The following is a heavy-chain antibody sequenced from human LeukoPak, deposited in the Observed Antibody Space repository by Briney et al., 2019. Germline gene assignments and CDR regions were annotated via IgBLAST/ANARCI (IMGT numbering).Heavy chain of an antibody. V-gene: IGHV1-18*01. D-gene: IGHD3-9*01. CDR1: GYTFTSYG. CDR2: ISAYNGNT. Sequence: PGASVKVSCKASGYTFTSYGISWVRQAPGQGLEWMGLISAYNGNTNYAQKLQGRVTMTTDTSTSTAYMELRSLRSDDTAVYYCARDGDFDWSHPVPFYDYWGQGTLVTVSS. CDR3: ARDGDFDWSHPVPFYDY. J-gene: IGHJ4*02.